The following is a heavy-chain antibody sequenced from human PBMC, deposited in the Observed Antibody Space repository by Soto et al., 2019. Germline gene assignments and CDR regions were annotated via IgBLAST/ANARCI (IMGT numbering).Heavy chain of an antibody. Sequence: PGESLKISCKGSGYSFTSYWIGWVRQMPGKGLEWMGIIYPGDSDTRYSPSFQGQVTISADKSISTAYLQWSSLKASDTAKYYCAREGEHSGPHQYYSGLDASGHGTPATV. CDR1: GYSFTSYW. D-gene: IGHD2-15*01. V-gene: IGHV5-51*01. CDR3: AREGEHSGPHQYYSGLDA. J-gene: IGHJ6*02. CDR2: IYPGDSDT.